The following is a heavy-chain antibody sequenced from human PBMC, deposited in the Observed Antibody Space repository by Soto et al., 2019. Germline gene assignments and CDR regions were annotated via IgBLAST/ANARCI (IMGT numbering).Heavy chain of an antibody. CDR3: ALIFIDELVFGWFDP. J-gene: IGHJ5*02. Sequence: ASVKVSCKASGYTFTSYGISWVRQAPGQGLEWMGWISAYNGNTNYAQKLQGRVTMTTDTSTSTAYMELRSLRSDDTAVYYCALIFIDELVFGWFDPWCQGTQVIVSS. CDR2: ISAYNGNT. V-gene: IGHV1-18*01. D-gene: IGHD3-3*01. CDR1: GYTFTSYG.